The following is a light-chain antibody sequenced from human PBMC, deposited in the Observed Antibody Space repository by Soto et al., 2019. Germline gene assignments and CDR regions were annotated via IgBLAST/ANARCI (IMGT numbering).Light chain of an antibody. Sequence: QPVLTQSPSASASLGASVKLTCTLSSGHSRNAIAWHQQQPEKGPRYLMKINSDGSHIKGDEIPDRFSGSSSGAERYLTISSLQSEDEAYYYCQAWVTGIGVFGGGTKLTVL. J-gene: IGLJ2*01. CDR1: SGHSRNA. CDR2: INSDGSH. CDR3: QAWVTGIGV. V-gene: IGLV4-69*01.